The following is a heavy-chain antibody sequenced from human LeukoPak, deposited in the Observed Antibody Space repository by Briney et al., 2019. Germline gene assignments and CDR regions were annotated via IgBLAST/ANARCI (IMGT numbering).Heavy chain of an antibody. CDR3: ARDLSYGSLDF. V-gene: IGHV3-33*01. J-gene: IGHJ4*02. D-gene: IGHD1-26*01. CDR2: MWHDGTRE. CDR1: GFILRTHG. Sequence: GGSLRLSCAVPGFILRTHGMHWARQAPGKGLEWVAGMWHDGTREDYEDSVKGRFTISRDMSKNTLNLQMNSLRVEDTAMFYCARDLSYGSLDFGGQGTLVTVSS.